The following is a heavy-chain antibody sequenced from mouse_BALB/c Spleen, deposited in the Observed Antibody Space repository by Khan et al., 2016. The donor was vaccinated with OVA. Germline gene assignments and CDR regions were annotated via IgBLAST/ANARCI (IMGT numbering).Heavy chain of an antibody. V-gene: IGHV1-85*01. D-gene: IGHD2-14*01. CDR3: ARGGYGGFAY. J-gene: IGHJ3*01. CDR2: MFPGDGST. CDR1: GYTFTSYD. Sequence: QVQLKQSGAELVKPGASVKLSCKASGYTFTSYDINWVRQRPEQGLEWIGWMFPGDGSTKYNENFKGQATRTTDKSSSTAYMQLSRLTSEDSGAYVCARGGYGGFAYWGQGTLVTVSA.